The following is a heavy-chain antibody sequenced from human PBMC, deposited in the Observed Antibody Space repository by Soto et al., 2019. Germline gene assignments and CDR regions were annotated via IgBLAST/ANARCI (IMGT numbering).Heavy chain of an antibody. J-gene: IGHJ3*02. D-gene: IGHD2-21*02. V-gene: IGHV4-34*01. CDR1: GGSFSGYY. CDR2: INHSGST. Sequence: QVQLQQWGAGLLKPSETLSLTCAVYGGSFSGYYWSWIRQPPGKGLEWIGEINHSGSTNYNPSLKGRVTILVDTSKPQFSLKLSSVTAADTAVYYCARLALRLHGAFDIGGQGTMVTFSS. CDR3: ARLALRLHGAFDI.